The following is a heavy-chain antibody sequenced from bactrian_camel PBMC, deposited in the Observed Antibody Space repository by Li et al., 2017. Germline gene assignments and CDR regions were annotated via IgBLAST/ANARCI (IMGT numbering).Heavy chain of an antibody. CDR1: SSVYC. CDR3: AINLDYGYCSDGAWAYTR. Sequence: HVQLVESGGGEVQAGGSLKLTCVTSSSVYCVGWFRHPPGKREMREAVATIDTDGGTFYAASVKGRFTISKDNVKNTVFLQMNNLKPEDTAMYVCAINLDYGYCSDGAWAYTRWGRGTQVTVS. D-gene: IGHD5*01. V-gene: IGHV3S53*01. J-gene: IGHJ4*01. CDR2: IDTDGGT.